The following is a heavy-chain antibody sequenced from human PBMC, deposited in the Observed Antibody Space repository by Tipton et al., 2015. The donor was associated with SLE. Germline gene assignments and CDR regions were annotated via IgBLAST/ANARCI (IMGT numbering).Heavy chain of an antibody. CDR1: GGSVSSGSYY. V-gene: IGHV4-61*01. CDR2: IYYSGST. J-gene: IGHJ5*02. Sequence: GLVKPSETLSLTCTVSGGSVSSGSYYWSWIRQPPGKGLEWIGYIYYSGSTNYNPSLKSRVSMSVDTSKNQFSLKLSSVTAADTAVYYCARLPTGFPNWFDPWGQGTLVTVSS. CDR3: ARLPTGFPNWFDP. D-gene: IGHD4-17*01.